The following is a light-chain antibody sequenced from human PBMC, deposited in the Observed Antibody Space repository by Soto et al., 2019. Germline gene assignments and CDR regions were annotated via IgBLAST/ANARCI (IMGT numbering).Light chain of an antibody. Sequence: EIVLTQSPATLSLSPGERATLSCRASQSVTTHLVWYQQKPGQAPRLLIYDASNRATDIPARFSASGSGTDFTLTISSLEPDDFALYYCQHRSNWPLMYTFGQGTKVEI. CDR3: QHRSNWPLMYT. CDR1: QSVTTH. J-gene: IGKJ2*01. CDR2: DAS. V-gene: IGKV3-11*01.